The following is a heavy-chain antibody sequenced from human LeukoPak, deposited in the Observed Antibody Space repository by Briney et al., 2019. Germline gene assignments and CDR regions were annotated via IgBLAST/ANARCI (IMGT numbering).Heavy chain of an antibody. D-gene: IGHD6-13*01. CDR2: IYHSGST. V-gene: IGHV4-30-2*01. CDR1: GGSISSGGYS. CDR3: ARRIQRGWYSSSWSPFD. J-gene: IGHJ4*02. Sequence: KASETLSLTCAVSGGSISSGGYSWSWIRQPPGKGLEWIGYIYHSGSTNYNPSLKSRVTISVDTSKNQFSLKLSSVTAADTAVYYCARRIQRGWYSSSWSPFDWGQGTLVTVSS.